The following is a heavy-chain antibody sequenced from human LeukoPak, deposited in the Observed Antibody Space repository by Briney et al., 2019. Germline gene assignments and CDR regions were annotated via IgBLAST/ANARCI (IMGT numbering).Heavy chain of an antibody. Sequence: ASVKVSCKASGGTFSSYAISWVRQAPGQGLEWMGWINGYSGNTNYAQKLQGRVTMTTDTSTSTAYMELRSLRSDDTAVYYCASNYYYDSSGYFYFDYWGQGTLVTVSS. J-gene: IGHJ4*02. CDR1: GGTFSSYA. V-gene: IGHV1-18*01. D-gene: IGHD3-22*01. CDR3: ASNYYYDSSGYFYFDY. CDR2: INGYSGNT.